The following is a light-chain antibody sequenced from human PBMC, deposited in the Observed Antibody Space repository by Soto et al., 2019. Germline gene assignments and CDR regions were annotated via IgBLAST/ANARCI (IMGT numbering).Light chain of an antibody. V-gene: IGLV2-11*01. CDR2: DAY. Sequence: QSVLTQPRSVSGSPGQSVTISCTGTSSDIGGYRYVSWYQQNPGKAPKLIIYDAYNRPSGVPDRFSGSKSGNTASLTISGLQAEDEADSYCCSYAGSKIFFVFGTGTKVTVL. J-gene: IGLJ1*01. CDR1: SSDIGGYRY. CDR3: CSYAGSKIFFV.